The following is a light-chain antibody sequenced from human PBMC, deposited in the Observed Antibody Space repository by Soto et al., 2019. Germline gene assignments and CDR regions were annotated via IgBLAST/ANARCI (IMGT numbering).Light chain of an antibody. Sequence: EIVLTQSPGTLSLSPGERATLSCRASQSVSSSYLAWYQQKPGQAPRLLIYGASSRATGTPDRFSGSGSGTDFTLTISRLEPEDFAVYYYQQYDTSPPLTFGGGTKVEIK. V-gene: IGKV3-20*01. CDR2: GAS. CDR3: QQYDTSPPLT. J-gene: IGKJ4*01. CDR1: QSVSSSY.